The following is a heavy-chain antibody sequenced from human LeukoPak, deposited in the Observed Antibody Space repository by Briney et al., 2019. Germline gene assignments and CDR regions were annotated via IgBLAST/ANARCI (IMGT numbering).Heavy chain of an antibody. D-gene: IGHD6-19*01. CDR1: GDSISGSSDY. CDR3: ARGGQGRIAVADGGFDY. CDR2: IYYSGST. Sequence: ETLSLTCTVSGDSISGSSDYWGWIRQPPGKGLEWIGSIYYSGSTYYNPSLKSRVTISVDTSKNQFSLKLSSVTAADTAVYYCARGGQGRIAVADGGFDYWGQGTLVTVSS. V-gene: IGHV4-39*07. J-gene: IGHJ4*02.